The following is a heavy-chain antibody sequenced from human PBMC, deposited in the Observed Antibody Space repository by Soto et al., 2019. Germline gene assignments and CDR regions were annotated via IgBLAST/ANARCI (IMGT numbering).Heavy chain of an antibody. V-gene: IGHV1-2*04. CDR1: GYTFTGYD. Sequence: ASVKVSCKASGYTFTGYDMHWVRQAPGQGLEWMGWINPNSGGTNYAQKFQGWVTMTRDTSISTAYMELSRLRSDDTAVYYCARDRSRTIGYYYYGMYVWGQGTTVTVSS. J-gene: IGHJ6*02. CDR2: INPNSGGT. CDR3: ARDRSRTIGYYYYGMYV.